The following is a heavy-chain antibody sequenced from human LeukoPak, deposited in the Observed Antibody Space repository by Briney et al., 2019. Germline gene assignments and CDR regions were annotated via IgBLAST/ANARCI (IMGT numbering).Heavy chain of an antibody. Sequence: GASVKVSCKASGGTFSSHTLNWVRQAPGQGLEWMGGIIPMFGAPNYAQKFQGRVTITADESTSTAYMELSSLRSEDTAVYYRARDGDYSGSGTYYNENWFDPWGQGTLVIVSA. D-gene: IGHD3-10*01. J-gene: IGHJ5*02. CDR3: ARDGDYSGSGTYYNENWFDP. CDR1: GGTFSSHT. CDR2: IIPMFGAP. V-gene: IGHV1-69*13.